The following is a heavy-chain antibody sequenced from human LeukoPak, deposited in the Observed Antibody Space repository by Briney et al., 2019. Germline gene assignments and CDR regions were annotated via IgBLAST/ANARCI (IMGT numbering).Heavy chain of an antibody. Sequence: GGSLRLSCAASGFTFSSYSMNWVRQAPGKGLEWVSSISSSSSYIYYADSVKGRFTISRDNAKNSLYLQMNSLRAEDTAVYYCARESAAGTPDYWGQGTLVTVSS. CDR2: ISSSSSYI. CDR1: GFTFSSYS. CDR3: ARESAAGTPDY. V-gene: IGHV3-21*04. J-gene: IGHJ4*02. D-gene: IGHD6-13*01.